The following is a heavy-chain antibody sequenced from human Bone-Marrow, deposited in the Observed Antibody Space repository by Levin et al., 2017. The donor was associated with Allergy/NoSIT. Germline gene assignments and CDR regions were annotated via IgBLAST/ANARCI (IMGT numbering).Heavy chain of an antibody. CDR1: GFTFSAYG. Sequence: GESLKISCAASGFTFSAYGMHWVRQTPGKGLEWVAVISYDGNEKNYAESVRGRFTISRDVSKNMLFLQMNNLRPDDTAVYFCVTMSGYCSHTNCARVPFDFWGQGTPVTVSS. J-gene: IGHJ4*02. CDR2: ISYDGNEK. CDR3: VTMSGYCSHTNCARVPFDF. D-gene: IGHD2-2*03. V-gene: IGHV3-30*03.